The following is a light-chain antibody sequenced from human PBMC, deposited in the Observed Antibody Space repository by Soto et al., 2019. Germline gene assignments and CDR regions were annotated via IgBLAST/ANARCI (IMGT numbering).Light chain of an antibody. Sequence: DIQMTQSPSTLSASVGDRVTITCRASQSISSWLAWYQQKPGKAPKLLIYKASSLESGVPSRFSGSGSGIEFTLSISGLQPDDVATYYCQQYISYPFTFGPGTKVDIK. V-gene: IGKV1-5*03. CDR1: QSISSW. CDR3: QQYISYPFT. J-gene: IGKJ3*01. CDR2: KAS.